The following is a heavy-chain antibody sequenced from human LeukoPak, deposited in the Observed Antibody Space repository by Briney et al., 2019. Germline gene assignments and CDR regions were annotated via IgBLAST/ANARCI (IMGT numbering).Heavy chain of an antibody. Sequence: GGSLRLSCAASGFTFSSYWMSWVRQAPGKGLEWVANIKQDGSEKYYVDSVKGRFTISRDNAKNSLYLQMNSLRAEDTAGYYCARDSGLTYYYDSSGYIPDYWGQGTLVTVSS. CDR1: GFTFSSYW. CDR2: IKQDGSEK. V-gene: IGHV3-7*01. J-gene: IGHJ4*02. CDR3: ARDSGLTYYYDSSGYIPDY. D-gene: IGHD3-22*01.